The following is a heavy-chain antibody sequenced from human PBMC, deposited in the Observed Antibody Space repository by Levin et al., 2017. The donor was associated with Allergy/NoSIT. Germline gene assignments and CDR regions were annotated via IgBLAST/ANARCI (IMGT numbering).Heavy chain of an antibody. Sequence: TLSLTCAVYGGSFSGYYWSWIRQPPGKGLEWIGEINHSGSTNYNPSLKSRVTISVDTSKNQFSLKLSSVTAADTAVYYCARTLGGGMRYFQHWGQGTLVTVSS. CDR2: INHSGST. J-gene: IGHJ1*01. D-gene: IGHD3-16*01. CDR1: GGSFSGYY. CDR3: ARTLGGGMRYFQH. V-gene: IGHV4-34*01.